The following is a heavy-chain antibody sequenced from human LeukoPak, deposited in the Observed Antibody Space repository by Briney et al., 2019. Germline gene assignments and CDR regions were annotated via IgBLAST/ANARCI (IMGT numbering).Heavy chain of an antibody. CDR3: ARDHYYYGSGSYYMF. CDR2: IKQDGSEK. CDR1: GFTFSSYW. V-gene: IGHV3-7*03. Sequence: PGGSLRLSCAASGFTFSSYWMSWVRQAPGKGLGWVANIKQDGSEKYYVDSVKGRFTISRDNAKNSLYLQMNSLRAEDTAVYYCARDHYYYGSGSYYMFWGQGTLVTVSS. D-gene: IGHD3-10*01. J-gene: IGHJ4*02.